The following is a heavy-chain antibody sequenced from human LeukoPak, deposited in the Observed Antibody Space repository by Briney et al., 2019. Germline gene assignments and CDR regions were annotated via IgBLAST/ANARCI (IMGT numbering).Heavy chain of an antibody. CDR1: GGTFSSEA. Sequence: SVKVSCKASGGTFSSEAFIWVRQAPGQGLEWMGGIIPIFGRADYAQKFQDIVTITTDESTSTVYMELSSLRSEDTAVYYCARGETILNWFDPWGQGTLVTASS. CDR3: ARGETILNWFDP. J-gene: IGHJ5*02. D-gene: IGHD1-1*01. CDR2: IIPIFGRA. V-gene: IGHV1-69*05.